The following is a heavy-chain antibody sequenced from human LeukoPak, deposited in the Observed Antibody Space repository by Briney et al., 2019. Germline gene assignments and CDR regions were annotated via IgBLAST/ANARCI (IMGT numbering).Heavy chain of an antibody. Sequence: SQTLSLTCAVSGGSISSGGYSWSWIRQPPGKGLEWIGYIYHSGSTYYNPSLKSRVTISVDRSKNQFSLKLSSVTAADTAVFYCARGGYYYGSGSQIDASDIWGQGTMVTVSS. J-gene: IGHJ3*02. CDR2: IYHSGST. D-gene: IGHD3-10*01. CDR1: GGSISSGGYS. CDR3: ARGGYYYGSGSQIDASDI. V-gene: IGHV4-30-2*01.